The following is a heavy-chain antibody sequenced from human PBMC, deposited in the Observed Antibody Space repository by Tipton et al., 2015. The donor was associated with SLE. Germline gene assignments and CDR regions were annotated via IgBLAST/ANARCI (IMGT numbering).Heavy chain of an antibody. CDR2: TNQDGAIR. V-gene: IGHV3-74*01. J-gene: IGHJ5*01. D-gene: IGHD3-22*01. CDR1: GFNFGAYW. CDR3: TRQNDDKRFDS. Sequence: SLRLSCVASGFNFGAYWMHWVRQAPGKGLVWISRTNQDGAIRSYEDSVKGRFIISRDNSKSTLYLQMNNVRVEDTAVYYCTRQNDDKRFDSWGQGTLVTVSS.